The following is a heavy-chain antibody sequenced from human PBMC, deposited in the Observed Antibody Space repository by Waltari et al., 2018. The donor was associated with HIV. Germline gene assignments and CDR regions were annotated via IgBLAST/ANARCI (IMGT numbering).Heavy chain of an antibody. CDR3: ARASHYCVFSTFDGDYYFDL. CDR2: SNSSWSTR. CDR1: GFSVSNHW. D-gene: IGHD2-21*01. Sequence: VQLVESGGGSIKTGGSLRLSCAASGFSVSNHWMDWVRQGPGKGLGWSARSNSSWSTRNYRDAVKGRFVISRDNARNTVYLHLNSLRVEDTAVYFCARASHYCVFSTFDGDYYFDLWGRGTRVAVSS. J-gene: IGHJ4*02. V-gene: IGHV3-74*01.